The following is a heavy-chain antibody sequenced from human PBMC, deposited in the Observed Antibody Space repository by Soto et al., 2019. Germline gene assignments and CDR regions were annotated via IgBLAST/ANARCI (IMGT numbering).Heavy chain of an antibody. CDR1: GGTFSSYA. Sequence: SVKVSCKASGGTFSSYAISWVRQAPGQGLEWMGGIIPIFGTANYAQKFQGRVTITADESTSIVYMDVTSLRSEDTAVYYCARGDATKIVVTTYYGMDVWGQGTTVTVSS. D-gene: IGHD4-17*01. J-gene: IGHJ6*02. V-gene: IGHV1-69*13. CDR3: ARGDATKIVVTTYYGMDV. CDR2: IIPIFGTA.